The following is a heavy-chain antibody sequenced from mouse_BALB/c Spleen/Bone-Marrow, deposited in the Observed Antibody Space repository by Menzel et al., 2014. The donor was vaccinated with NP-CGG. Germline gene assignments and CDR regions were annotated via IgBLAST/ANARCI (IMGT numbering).Heavy chain of an antibody. CDR2: INPNNGGT. CDR3: ARGSLFLVAY. CDR1: GYTFTDKW. Sequence: QVQLQQSGAELMRPGASVKISCKATGYTFTDKWLYWVKQRPGQGLEWIGEINPNNGGTNFNENFKSNATLTSDKSSSTAYMKLSSLSTEDSAVYYCARGSLFLVAYWGQGTLVTVSA. V-gene: IGHV1-53*01. D-gene: IGHD6-5*01. J-gene: IGHJ3*01.